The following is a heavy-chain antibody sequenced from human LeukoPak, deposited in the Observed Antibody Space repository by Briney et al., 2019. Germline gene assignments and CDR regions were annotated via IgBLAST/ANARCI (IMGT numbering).Heavy chain of an antibody. CDR1: GGSFSGYY. D-gene: IGHD6-6*01. CDR2: INHSGST. J-gene: IGHJ6*03. CDR3: ARVKQLVPLYYYYMDV. V-gene: IGHV4-34*01. Sequence: PSETLSLTCAVYGGSFSGYYWSWIRQPPGKELEWIGEINHSGSTNYHPSLKSRVTISVDTSKNQFSLKLSSVTAADTAVYYCARVKQLVPLYYYYMDVWGKGTTVTVSS.